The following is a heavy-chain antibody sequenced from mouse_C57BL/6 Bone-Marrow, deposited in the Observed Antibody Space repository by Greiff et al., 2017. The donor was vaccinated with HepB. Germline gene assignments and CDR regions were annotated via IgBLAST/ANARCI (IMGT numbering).Heavy chain of an antibody. CDR1: GFTFSSYA. Sequence: VQLKESGGGLVKPGGSLKLSCAASGFTFSSYAMSWVRQTPEKRLEWVATISDGGSYTYYPDNVKGRFTISRDNAKNNLYLQRSHLKSEDTAMYYCARGGPTIVTTWYFDVWGTGTTVTVSS. V-gene: IGHV5-4*01. CDR3: ARGGPTIVTTWYFDV. J-gene: IGHJ1*03. D-gene: IGHD2-5*01. CDR2: ISDGGSYT.